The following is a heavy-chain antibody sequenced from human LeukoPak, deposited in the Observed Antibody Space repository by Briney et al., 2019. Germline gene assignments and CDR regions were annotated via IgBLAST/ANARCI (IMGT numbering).Heavy chain of an antibody. CDR1: GFTFSSYG. J-gene: IGHJ4*02. CDR3: ARYSGWPEYYFDY. D-gene: IGHD6-19*01. Sequence: HPGGSLRLSCAASGFTFSSYGMHWVRQAPGKGLEWVAFIRYDGSNKYYADSVKGRFTISRDNSKNTLYLQMNSLRAEDTAVYYCARYSGWPEYYFDYWGQGTLVTVSS. V-gene: IGHV3-30*02. CDR2: IRYDGSNK.